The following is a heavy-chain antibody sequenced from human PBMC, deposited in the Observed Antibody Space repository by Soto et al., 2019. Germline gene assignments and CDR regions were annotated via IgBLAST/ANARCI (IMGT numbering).Heavy chain of an antibody. CDR3: AKDTIFGVVNYGMDV. CDR2: ISYDGSNK. J-gene: IGHJ6*02. CDR1: ECAYRGYR. D-gene: IGHD3-3*01. V-gene: IGHV3-30*18. Sequence: GGSQRQSCAAAECAYRGYRMHWDRQTPGKGLEWVAVISYDGSNKYYADSVKGRFTISRDNSKNTLYLQMNSLRAEDTAVYYCAKDTIFGVVNYGMDVWGQGTTVTVSS.